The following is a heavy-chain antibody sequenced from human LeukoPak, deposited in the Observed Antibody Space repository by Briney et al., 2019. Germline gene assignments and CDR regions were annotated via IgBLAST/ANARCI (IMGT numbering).Heavy chain of an antibody. J-gene: IGHJ4*02. V-gene: IGHV3-23*01. CDR2: MSSGGYSE. Sequence: GGSLRLSCAASGFTFSSYAMSWVRQAPGKGLEWVSVMSSGGYSEYYADSVKGRFTISRDKYKDTLYLQMNSLRAEDTAVYYCAKAPKTAGYTSGWFYFDYWGQGTLVTVSS. CDR1: GFTFSSYA. CDR3: AKAPKTAGYTSGWFYFDY. D-gene: IGHD6-19*01.